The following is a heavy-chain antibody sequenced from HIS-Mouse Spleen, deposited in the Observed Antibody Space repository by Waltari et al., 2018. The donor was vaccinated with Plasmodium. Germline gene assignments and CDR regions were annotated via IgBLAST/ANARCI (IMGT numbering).Heavy chain of an antibody. CDR2: IYSGGST. Sequence: EVQLVESGGGLIQPGGSLRLSCAASGFTVSSNYMGWVRQAPGKGLEWVSVIYSGGSTYYADSVKGRFTISRDNSKNTLYLQMNSLRAEDTAVYYCARGMKSSSSAFDIWGQGTMVTVSS. J-gene: IGHJ3*02. V-gene: IGHV3-53*01. D-gene: IGHD6-6*01. CDR3: ARGMKSSSSAFDI. CDR1: GFTVSSNY.